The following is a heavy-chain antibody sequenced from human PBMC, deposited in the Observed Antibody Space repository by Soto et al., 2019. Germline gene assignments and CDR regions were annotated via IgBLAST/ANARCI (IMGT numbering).Heavy chain of an antibody. V-gene: IGHV4-4*02. CDR3: ARDRTWRLRAGTNYFDY. J-gene: IGHJ4*02. CDR1: GGSISSSNW. Sequence: SETLSLTCAVSGGSISSSNWWSWVRQPPGKGLEWIGEIYHSGSTNYNPSLKSRVTISVDKSKNQFSLKLSSLTAADTAVYYCARDRTWRLRAGTNYFDYWGQGTLVIVSS. CDR2: IYHSGST. D-gene: IGHD6-13*01.